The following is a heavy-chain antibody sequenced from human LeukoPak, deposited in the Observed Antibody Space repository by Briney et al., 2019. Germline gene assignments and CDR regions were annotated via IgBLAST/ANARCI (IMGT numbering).Heavy chain of an antibody. V-gene: IGHV3-7*01. CDR2: IKRDGSEK. D-gene: IGHD6-13*01. Sequence: GGSLRLSCSASGFTSSSYWMSWVRQAPGKGLEWVANIKRDGSEKYYVESVKGRFSISRDNAKHSLALQMNRLRAEDTAVYYCARETITDSSSWYYFGYWGQGTLVTVSS. CDR1: GFTSSSYW. CDR3: ARETITDSSSWYYFGY. J-gene: IGHJ4*02.